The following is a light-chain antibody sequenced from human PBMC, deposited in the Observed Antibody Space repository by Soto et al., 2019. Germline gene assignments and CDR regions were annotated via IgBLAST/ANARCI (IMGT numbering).Light chain of an antibody. V-gene: IGLV2-14*01. J-gene: IGLJ1*01. CDR1: SSDIGRYNY. CDR3: TSCITATTRCV. Sequence: QSLLTQSASVSGSPGQSITISCTGTSSDIGRYNYVSWFQQHPGKVPKLVIFEVNYRPSGVSDRFSGSKSGNTASLTITGLQAEDEADYYCTSCITATTRCVFGSGTKVTGL. CDR2: EVN.